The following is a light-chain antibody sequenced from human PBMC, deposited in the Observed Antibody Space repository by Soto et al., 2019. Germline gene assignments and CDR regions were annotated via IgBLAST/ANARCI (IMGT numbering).Light chain of an antibody. CDR2: AAS. Sequence: IQMTQSQSSLSASVGDRVTITCRASQGIRNDLGWYQQKPGKAPKLLIYAASSLQSGVPSRFSGSGSGTDFTLTISRLEPEDFAVYYCQHYVSPPITFGQGTRLEI. V-gene: IGKV1-6*01. CDR3: QHYVSPPIT. CDR1: QGIRND. J-gene: IGKJ5*01.